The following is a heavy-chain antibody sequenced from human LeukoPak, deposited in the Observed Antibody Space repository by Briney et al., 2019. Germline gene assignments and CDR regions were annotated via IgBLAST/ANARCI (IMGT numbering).Heavy chain of an antibody. J-gene: IGHJ4*02. Sequence: PSETLSLTCTVSGGSISNYYWSWIRQPAGKGLEWIGRIYTSGSTNYNPSLKSRVTMSVDTSKNQFSLKLSSVTAADTAVYYCARATAMVTEEFFDYWGQGTLVTVSS. D-gene: IGHD5-18*01. CDR1: GGSISNYY. CDR3: ARATAMVTEEFFDY. CDR2: IYTSGST. V-gene: IGHV4-4*07.